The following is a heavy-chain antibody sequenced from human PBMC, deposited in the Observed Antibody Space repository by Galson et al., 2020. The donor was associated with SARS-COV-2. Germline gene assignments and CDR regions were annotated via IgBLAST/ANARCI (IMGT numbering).Heavy chain of an antibody. CDR2: VYYTGTT. CDR1: GGSISSSSYY. CDR3: ARRNSSSSSSRWYNWFDP. D-gene: IGHD6-13*01. J-gene: IGHJ5*02. V-gene: IGHV4-39*01. Sequence: SQTLSLTCTVSGGSISSSSYYWGWIRQPPGKGLEWVATVYYTGTTYFNPSLKSRLSVSVDTSKNQFSLNLNSVTAADTAIYYCARRNSSSSSSRWYNWFDPWGLGILVTVSS.